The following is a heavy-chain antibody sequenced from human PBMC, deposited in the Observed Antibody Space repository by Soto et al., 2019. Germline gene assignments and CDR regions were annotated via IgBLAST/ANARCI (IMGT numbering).Heavy chain of an antibody. CDR3: ARLDYDYMDV. J-gene: IGHJ6*03. D-gene: IGHD3-16*01. V-gene: IGHV4-59*08. Sequence: PSETLSLTCTVSGGSISSYYWSWIRQPPGKGLEWIGYIYYSGSTNYNPSLKSRVTISVDTSKNQFSLKLSSVTAADTAVYYCARLDYDYMDVWGKGTTVTVSS. CDR2: IYYSGST. CDR1: GGSISSYY.